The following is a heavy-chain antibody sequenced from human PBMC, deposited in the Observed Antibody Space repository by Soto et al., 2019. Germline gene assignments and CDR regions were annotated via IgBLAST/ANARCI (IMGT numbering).Heavy chain of an antibody. CDR3: ARGGRNYYYYYGMDV. V-gene: IGHV4-59*01. CDR1: GGSISSYY. CDR2: IYYSGST. Sequence: QVQLQESGPGLVKPSETLSLTCTVSGGSISSYYWSWIRQPPGKGLEWNGYIYYSGSTNYNPSLKSRVTISVDTSKNQFSLKLSSVTAADTAVYYCARGGRNYYYYYGMDVWGQGTTVTVSS. D-gene: IGHD6-25*01. J-gene: IGHJ6*02.